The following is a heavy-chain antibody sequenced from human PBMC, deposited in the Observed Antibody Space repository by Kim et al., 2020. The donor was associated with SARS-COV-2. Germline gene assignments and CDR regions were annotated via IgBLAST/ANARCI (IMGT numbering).Heavy chain of an antibody. CDR2: IYPGDSDT. CDR3: ARGGLHCGGDCYPSNWFDP. J-gene: IGHJ5*02. V-gene: IGHV5-51*01. CDR1: GYSFTSYW. D-gene: IGHD2-21*02. Sequence: GESLKISCKGSGYSFTSYWIGWVRQMPGKGLEWMGIIYPGDSDTRYSPSFQGQVTISADKSISTAYLQWSSLKASDTAMYYCARGGLHCGGDCYPSNWFDPWGQGTLVTVSS.